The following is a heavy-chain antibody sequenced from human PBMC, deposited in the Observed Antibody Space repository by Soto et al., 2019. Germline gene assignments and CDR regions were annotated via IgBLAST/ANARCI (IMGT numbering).Heavy chain of an antibody. CDR2: MSTYNQNK. V-gene: IGHV1-18*01. D-gene: IGHD2-15*01. CDR1: GYAFTSYG. CDR3: AKDAREAAPSDF. J-gene: IGHJ3*01. Sequence: QAQLLQSEPELRKPGASVKVSCKASGYAFTSYGINWLRRAPGQGLEWVGWMSTYNQNKVYAQKLQGRVAMTMDAATRTAYLDLGLRRSDDTAVYYCAKDAREAAPSDFWCQGTMVTVSS.